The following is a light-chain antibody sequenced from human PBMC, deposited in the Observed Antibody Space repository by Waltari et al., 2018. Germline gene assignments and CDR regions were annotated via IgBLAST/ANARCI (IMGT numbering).Light chain of an antibody. CDR2: EVN. CDR1: SSDVGGYDS. Sequence: QSALTQPRSVSGSPGQSVTISCPGTSSDVGGYDSVSWYQQHPGKAPKLMIYEVNKRPSGVPDRLSGSKSGNTAFLTISGLQGEDEADYYCCSFAGSPPYVFGTGTKVTVL. CDR3: CSFAGSPPYV. J-gene: IGLJ1*01. V-gene: IGLV2-11*01.